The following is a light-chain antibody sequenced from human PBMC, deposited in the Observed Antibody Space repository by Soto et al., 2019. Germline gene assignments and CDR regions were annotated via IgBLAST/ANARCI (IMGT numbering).Light chain of an antibody. CDR1: SSDIGGYIY. CDR3: STYTSSRTR. V-gene: IGLV2-14*03. Sequence: QPVLTQPASVSGSPGQSITISCTGTSSDIGGYIYVSWYQHHPGKAPKLLIYDVSNRPSGVSNRFSGSKSGNTASLTISGLQEEDEADYFCSTYTSSRTRFGGGTKLTVL. CDR2: DVS. J-gene: IGLJ2*01.